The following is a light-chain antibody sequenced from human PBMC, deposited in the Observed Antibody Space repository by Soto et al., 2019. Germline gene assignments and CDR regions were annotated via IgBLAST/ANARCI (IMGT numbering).Light chain of an antibody. CDR3: QSYDSSSPHVV. CDR1: SGSIASNY. J-gene: IGLJ2*01. Sequence: NFMLTQPHSVSESPGKTVTISCTRSSGSIASNYVQWYQQRPGSAPTTVIYEDNQRPSGVPDRLSGSIDSSSNSASLTISGLKTEDEADYYCQSYDSSSPHVVFGGGTKLTVL. CDR2: EDN. V-gene: IGLV6-57*04.